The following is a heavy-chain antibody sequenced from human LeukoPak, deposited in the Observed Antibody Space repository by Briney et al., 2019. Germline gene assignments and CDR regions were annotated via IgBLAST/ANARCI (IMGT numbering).Heavy chain of an antibody. CDR2: ISGSGGST. J-gene: IGHJ5*02. D-gene: IGHD6-13*01. V-gene: IGHV3-23*01. Sequence: GGSLRLSCAASGFTFSSYAMSWVRQAPGKGLEWVSAISGSGGSTYYADSMKGRFTISRDNSKNTLYLQMNSLRAEDTAVYYCAKDGGSPIAAADINWFDPWGQGTLVTVSS. CDR1: GFTFSSYA. CDR3: AKDGGSPIAAADINWFDP.